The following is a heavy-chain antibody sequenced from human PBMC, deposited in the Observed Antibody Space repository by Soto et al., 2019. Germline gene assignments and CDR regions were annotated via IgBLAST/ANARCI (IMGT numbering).Heavy chain of an antibody. Sequence: ASVKVSCKASGYTFTSYAMHWVRQAPGQSLEWMGWINAGNGNTKYSQKFQGRVTITRDTSASTAYMELSSLRSEDTAVYYCARVTSPTIFGVVIDGYYFDYWGQGTLVTVSS. CDR2: INAGNGNT. CDR1: GYTFTSYA. CDR3: ARVTSPTIFGVVIDGYYFDY. D-gene: IGHD3-3*01. V-gene: IGHV1-3*01. J-gene: IGHJ4*02.